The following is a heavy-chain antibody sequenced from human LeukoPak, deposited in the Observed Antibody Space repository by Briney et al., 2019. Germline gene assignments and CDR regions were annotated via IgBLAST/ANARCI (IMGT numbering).Heavy chain of an antibody. J-gene: IGHJ4*02. Sequence: PGGSLRLSCAASGFTFSSYSMNWVRQAPGKGLEWVSSISSSSSYIYYADSVKGRFTISRDNSKNTLYLQMNSLRAEDTAVYYCARVGIYSGSYLDYWGQGTLVTVSS. CDR2: ISSSSSYI. D-gene: IGHD1-26*01. CDR1: GFTFSSYS. V-gene: IGHV3-21*01. CDR3: ARVGIYSGSYLDY.